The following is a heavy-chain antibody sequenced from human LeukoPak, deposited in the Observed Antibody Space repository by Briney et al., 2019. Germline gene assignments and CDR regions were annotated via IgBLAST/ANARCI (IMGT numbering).Heavy chain of an antibody. CDR1: GFTFSSYS. J-gene: IGHJ4*02. CDR2: ISSSSSYI. V-gene: IGHV3-21*01. Sequence: GGSLRLSCAASGFTFSSYSMNWVRQAPGKGLEWVSSISSSSSYIYYADSVKGRFTISRDNAKNSLYLQINSLRAEDTAVYYCARATQYYYDSSGYYCWGQGTQVTVSS. CDR3: ARATQYYYDSSGYYC. D-gene: IGHD3-22*01.